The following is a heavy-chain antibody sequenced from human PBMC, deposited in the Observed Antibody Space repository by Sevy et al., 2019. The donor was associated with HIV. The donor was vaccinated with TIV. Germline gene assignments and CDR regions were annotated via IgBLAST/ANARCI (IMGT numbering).Heavy chain of an antibody. V-gene: IGHV4-61*02. CDR2: IGARGEI. CDR3: ARDIDQSVTHDYGDYFDY. Sequence: SETLSLTCTVSGDSSGSGYYYWGWIRQPAGKGLEWIGRIGARGEIHYNPSLKSRVTISLDTSKNQISLRLTSVTAADTAMYYCARDIDQSVTHDYGDYFDYWGQGTLVTVSS. CDR1: GDSSGSGYYY. D-gene: IGHD4-17*01. J-gene: IGHJ4*02.